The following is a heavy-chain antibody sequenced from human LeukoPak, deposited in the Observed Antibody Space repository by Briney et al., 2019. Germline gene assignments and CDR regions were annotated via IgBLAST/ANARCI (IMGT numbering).Heavy chain of an antibody. CDR3: AKDDGPGITGTDSDNWFDP. V-gene: IGHV3-23*01. J-gene: IGHJ5*02. Sequence: PGGSLRLSCAASGFTFSSYAMSWVRQAPGKGLEWVSAISGSGGSTYYADSVKGRFTISRDNSKNTLYLQMNSLRAGDTAVYYCAKDDGPGITGTDSDNWFDPWGQGTLVTVSS. D-gene: IGHD1-7*01. CDR1: GFTFSSYA. CDR2: ISGSGGST.